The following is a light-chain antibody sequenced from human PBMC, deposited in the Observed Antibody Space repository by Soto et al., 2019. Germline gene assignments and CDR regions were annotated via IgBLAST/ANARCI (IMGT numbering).Light chain of an antibody. CDR2: DAS. CDR1: QSVSSN. Sequence: EIVMTQSPATLSVSPGERATLSCRASQSVSSNFAWYQQKPGQAPRLLIYDASTRATGIPAGFSGSGSETEFTLTIRSLQSEDFAVYFCQQYTNWPSFGQGTRLEIK. J-gene: IGKJ5*01. V-gene: IGKV3-15*01. CDR3: QQYTNWPS.